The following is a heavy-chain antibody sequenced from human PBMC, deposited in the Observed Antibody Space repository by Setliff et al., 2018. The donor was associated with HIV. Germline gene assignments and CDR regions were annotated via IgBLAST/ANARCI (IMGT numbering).Heavy chain of an antibody. J-gene: IGHJ4*02. Sequence: ASVKVSCKASGYTFTSYAMHWVRQAPGQRLEWMGWINAGNGNTKYSQRFQGRVTITRDTSASTAYMELSGLRSEDTAVYYCARATEAGTIDYWGQGTRVTVSS. CDR3: ARATEAGTIDY. D-gene: IGHD1-1*01. CDR1: GYTFTSYA. CDR2: INAGNGNT. V-gene: IGHV1-3*01.